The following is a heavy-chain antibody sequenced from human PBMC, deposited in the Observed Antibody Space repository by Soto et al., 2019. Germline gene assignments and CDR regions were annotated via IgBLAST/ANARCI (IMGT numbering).Heavy chain of an antibody. V-gene: IGHV3-74*01. CDR3: AKVVYTSGWNYFDS. CDR1: GFTFTSYW. D-gene: IGHD6-19*01. CDR2: INGDGSNT. J-gene: IGHJ4*02. Sequence: GGSLRLSCAASGFTFTSYWIHWVRQAPGKGLVWVSRINGDGSNTNYADSVKGRFTISRDNAKNTLYLQMNSLRAEDTAVYYCAKVVYTSGWNYFDSWGQGTLVTVSS.